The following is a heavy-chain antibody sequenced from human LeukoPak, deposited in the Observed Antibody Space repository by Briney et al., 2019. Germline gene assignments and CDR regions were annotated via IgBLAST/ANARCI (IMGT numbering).Heavy chain of an antibody. CDR2: TIPIFGTA. CDR1: GGTFSSYA. V-gene: IGHV1-69*05. Sequence: ASVKVSCKASGGTFSSYAISWVRQAPGQGLEWMGGTIPIFGTANYAQKFQGRVTITTDESTSTAYMELSSLRSEDTAVYYCARDHRSLEWLSHFDYWGQGTLVTVSS. CDR3: ARDHRSLEWLSHFDY. J-gene: IGHJ4*02. D-gene: IGHD3-3*01.